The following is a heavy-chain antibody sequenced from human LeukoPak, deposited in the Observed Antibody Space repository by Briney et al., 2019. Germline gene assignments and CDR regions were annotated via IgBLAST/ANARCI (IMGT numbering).Heavy chain of an antibody. Sequence: GGSLRLSCIASGFTFSNYWMHWVRQAPGKGLVWVSRINSDGSSTSYADSVKGRFTISRDNAKNTLYLQMNSLRAEDTAVYYCAREVGSGNSDRYFDYWGQGTLVTVSS. CDR2: INSDGSST. D-gene: IGHD3-10*01. CDR3: AREVGSGNSDRYFDY. CDR1: GFTFSNYW. V-gene: IGHV3-74*01. J-gene: IGHJ4*02.